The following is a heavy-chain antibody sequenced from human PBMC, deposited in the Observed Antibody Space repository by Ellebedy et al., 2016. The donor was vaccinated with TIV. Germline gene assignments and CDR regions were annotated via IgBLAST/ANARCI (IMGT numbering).Heavy chain of an antibody. V-gene: IGHV3-7*01. CDR1: GFIFSNYW. CDR3: ARDRGGGYGDYYYYGMDV. D-gene: IGHD5-12*01. J-gene: IGHJ6*02. CDR2: IRQDGNEK. Sequence: GESLKISXAASGFIFSNYWMTWVRQAPGKGLEWVANIRQDGNEKHYVDSVKGRFTISRDNAKNSLYLQMNSLRAEDTAVYYCARDRGGGYGDYYYYGMDVWGQGTTVAVSS.